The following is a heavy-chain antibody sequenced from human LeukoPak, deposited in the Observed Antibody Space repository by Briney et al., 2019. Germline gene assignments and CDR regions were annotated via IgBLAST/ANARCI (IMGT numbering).Heavy chain of an antibody. J-gene: IGHJ4*02. Sequence: SGTLSLTCTVSGDSVRSGSNYWGWFRLPPGKGLEWIGSIYKTGNTYYNPSLKSRVTISIDTPNNQFSLKLSSVTAADTAVYYCATGVHGIAAAGDYYFDYWGQGTLVTVSS. CDR2: IYKTGNT. V-gene: IGHV4-39*07. D-gene: IGHD6-13*01. CDR3: ATGVHGIAAAGDYYFDY. CDR1: GDSVRSGSNY.